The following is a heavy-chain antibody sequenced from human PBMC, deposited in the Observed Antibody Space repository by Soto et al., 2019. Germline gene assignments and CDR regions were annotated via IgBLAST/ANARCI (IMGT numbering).Heavy chain of an antibody. V-gene: IGHV4-4*02. CDR3: ARETYGDYVGYFDP. CDR2: IYHSGSA. Sequence: TSETLSLTCLVSGQNIKTNYWWAWVRQPPGKGLEWIGEIYHSGSAIYTPSLKNRVTLSLDGSKNEFSLNVNSVTAADTAVYYCARETYGDYVGYFDPWGQG. CDR1: GQNIKTNYW. J-gene: IGHJ5*02. D-gene: IGHD4-17*01.